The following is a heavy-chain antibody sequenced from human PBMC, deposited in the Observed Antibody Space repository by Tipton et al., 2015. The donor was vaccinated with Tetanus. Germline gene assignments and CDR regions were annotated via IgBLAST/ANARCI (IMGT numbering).Heavy chain of an antibody. J-gene: IGHJ6*02. V-gene: IGHV3-7*01. D-gene: IGHD3-3*01. Sequence: SLRLSCEASGFTFSTYWMAWVRQAPGKGLEWVANMKPDGSEIYYVDSVKGRLTISRDNAKNSLYLQMNSLRVEDTAVYYCARDDFWSVRHGMDVWGQGTTVTVSS. CDR3: ARDDFWSVRHGMDV. CDR2: MKPDGSEI. CDR1: GFTFSTYW.